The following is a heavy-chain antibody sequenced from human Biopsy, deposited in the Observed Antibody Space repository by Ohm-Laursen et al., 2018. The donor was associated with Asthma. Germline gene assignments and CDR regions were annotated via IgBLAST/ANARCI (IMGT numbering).Heavy chain of an antibody. CDR2: IDWEEDK. Sequence: TQTLTLTCSFSGFSLSSSGAHVNWIRQPPGKALEWLARIDWEEDKFYSTSLRTRLTISKGSSEDQVVLTKTNMGPVDTATYYCTRHNDYWGPGILVTVSS. CDR1: GFSLSSSGAH. D-gene: IGHD1-14*01. CDR3: TRHNDY. V-gene: IGHV2-70*04. J-gene: IGHJ4*02.